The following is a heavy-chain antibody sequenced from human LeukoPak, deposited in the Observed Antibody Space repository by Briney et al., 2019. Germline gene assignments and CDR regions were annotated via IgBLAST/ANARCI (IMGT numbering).Heavy chain of an antibody. Sequence: GSVRVSCKASGYTFTSYDMNWVRQAPGQGLEWMAWMNPNSGNTGYAQTFQGRVTITSNTSISTAYMELSSLRSEDTAVYYCARAPSGWSDYWGQGTLVTVSS. CDR2: MNPNSGNT. V-gene: IGHV1-8*01. CDR1: GYTFTSYD. D-gene: IGHD6-19*01. CDR3: ARAPSGWSDY. J-gene: IGHJ4*02.